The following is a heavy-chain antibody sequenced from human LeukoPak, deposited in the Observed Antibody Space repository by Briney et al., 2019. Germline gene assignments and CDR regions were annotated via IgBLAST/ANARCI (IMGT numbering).Heavy chain of an antibody. D-gene: IGHD5-18*01. CDR2: IGASGGTT. J-gene: IGHJ4*02. V-gene: IGHV3-23*01. CDR3: AKVTRSYSYGYDF. Sequence: PGGSLRLSCAASGFTFSNYAMSWVRQAPGKGLEWVSVIGASGGTTYYADSVKGRFTISRDSSKNTLYLQMNSLRAEDTAVYYCAKVTRSYSYGYDFWGQGTLVTVSS. CDR1: GFTFSNYA.